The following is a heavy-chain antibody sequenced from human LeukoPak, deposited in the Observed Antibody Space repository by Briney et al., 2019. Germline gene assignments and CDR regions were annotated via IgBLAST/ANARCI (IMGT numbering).Heavy chain of an antibody. D-gene: IGHD3-10*01. J-gene: IGHJ5*02. CDR3: ARDRVTMVRRHAWFDP. V-gene: IGHV4-61*02. CDR1: GGSISSGSYY. Sequence: PSQTLSLTCTVSGGSISSGSYYWSWIRQPAGKGLEWIGRIYTSGSTNYNPSLKSRVTISVDTSKNQFSLKLSSVTAADTAVYYCARDRVTMVRRHAWFDPWGQGTLVTVSS. CDR2: IYTSGST.